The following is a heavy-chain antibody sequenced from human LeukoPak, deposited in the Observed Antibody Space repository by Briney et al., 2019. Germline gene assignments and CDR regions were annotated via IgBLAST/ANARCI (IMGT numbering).Heavy chain of an antibody. CDR1: GFTFSSYA. Sequence: GGSLRLSCAASGFTFSSYAMSWVRQAPGRGLEWVSAISGSGGSTYCADSVKGRFTISRDNSKNTLYLQMNSLRAEDTAVYYCAKDVSQWLADYWGQGTLVTVSS. D-gene: IGHD6-19*01. J-gene: IGHJ4*02. CDR3: AKDVSQWLADY. V-gene: IGHV3-23*01. CDR2: ISGSGGST.